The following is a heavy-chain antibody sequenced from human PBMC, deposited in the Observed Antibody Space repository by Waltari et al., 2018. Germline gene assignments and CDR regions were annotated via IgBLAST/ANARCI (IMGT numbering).Heavy chain of an antibody. CDR3: ARANYYDSSGYYLNWFDP. Sequence: QVQLVQSGAEVKKPGSSVKVSCKASGGTFSSYAISWLRQAPGQGLEWMGGIIPIFGTANYAQKFQGRVTITADESTSTAYMELSSLRSEDTAVYYCARANYYDSSGYYLNWFDPWGQGTLVTVSS. D-gene: IGHD3-22*01. CDR2: IIPIFGTA. CDR1: GGTFSSYA. J-gene: IGHJ5*02. V-gene: IGHV1-69*01.